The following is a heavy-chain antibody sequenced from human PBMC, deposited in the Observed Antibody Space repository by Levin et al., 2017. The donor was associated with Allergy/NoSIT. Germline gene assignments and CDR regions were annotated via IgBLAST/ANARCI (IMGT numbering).Heavy chain of an antibody. J-gene: IGHJ3*02. CDR2: VHYSGST. D-gene: IGHD6-19*01. Sequence: RTSETLSLTCTVSGGSISSYYWSWIRQPPGKGLEWIGYVHYSGSTNYNPSLKSRLTISLDTSKNQFSLKLSSVTAADTAVYYCARGQWLEYDAFDIWGQGTMATVSS. CDR3: ARGQWLEYDAFDI. V-gene: IGHV4-59*01. CDR1: GGSISSYY.